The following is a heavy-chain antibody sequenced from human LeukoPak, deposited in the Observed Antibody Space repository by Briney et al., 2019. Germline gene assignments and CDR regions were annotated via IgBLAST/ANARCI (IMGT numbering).Heavy chain of an antibody. J-gene: IGHJ5*02. V-gene: IGHV4-34*01. CDR1: GVSFSGYY. CDR2: INHSGST. D-gene: IGHD6-19*01. Sequence: SETLSLTCAVYGVSFSGYYWSWIRQPPGKGREWIGEINHSGSTNYNPSLKSRVTISVDTSKNQFSLKLSSVTAADTAVYHCARDTGIAVAGGFDPWGQGTLVTVSS. CDR3: ARDTGIAVAGGFDP.